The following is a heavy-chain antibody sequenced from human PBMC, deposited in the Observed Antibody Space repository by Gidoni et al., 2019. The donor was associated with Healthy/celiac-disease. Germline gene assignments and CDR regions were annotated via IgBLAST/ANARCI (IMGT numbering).Heavy chain of an antibody. J-gene: IGHJ4*02. CDR2: INPSGGST. CDR3: ARDLPATSYSSGWYGEDY. CDR1: GYTFTSYY. V-gene: IGHV1-46*01. Sequence: QVQLVQSGAEVKKPGASVKVSCKASGYTFTSYYMHWVRQAPGQGLEWMGIINPSGGSTSYAQKFQGRVTMTRDTSTSTVYMELSSLRSEDTAVYYCARDLPATSYSSGWYGEDYWGQGTLVTVSS. D-gene: IGHD6-19*01.